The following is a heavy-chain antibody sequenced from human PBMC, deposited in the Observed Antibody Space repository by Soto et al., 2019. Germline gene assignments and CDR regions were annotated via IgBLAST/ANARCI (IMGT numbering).Heavy chain of an antibody. CDR2: IYHSGST. Sequence: SETLSLTCAVSGGSISSSNWWSWVRQPPGKGLEWIGEIYHSGSTNYNPSLKSRVTISVDKSKNQFSLKLSSVTAADTAVYYCASLYCSSTSCYGLGWFDPWGQGTLVTVSS. V-gene: IGHV4-4*02. J-gene: IGHJ5*02. CDR3: ASLYCSSTSCYGLGWFDP. D-gene: IGHD2-2*01. CDR1: GGSISSSNW.